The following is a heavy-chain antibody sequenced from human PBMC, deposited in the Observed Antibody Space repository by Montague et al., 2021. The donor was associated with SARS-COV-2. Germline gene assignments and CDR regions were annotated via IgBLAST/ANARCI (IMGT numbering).Heavy chain of an antibody. Sequence: SETLSLTCTVSGGSISRYSWTWIRQPPGEGLEWIGYIYNSGSTXXXPSXXXRVTISVDTSKNQFSLKLSSVSAADTAVYYCARVGRGSSWYEVAFDIWGQGTMVIVSS. D-gene: IGHD6-13*01. J-gene: IGHJ3*02. V-gene: IGHV4-59*01. CDR3: ARVGRGSSWYEVAFDI. CDR1: GGSISRYS. CDR2: IYNSGST.